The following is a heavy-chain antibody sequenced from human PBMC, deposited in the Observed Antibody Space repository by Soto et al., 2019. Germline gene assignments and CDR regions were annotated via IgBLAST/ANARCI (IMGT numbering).Heavy chain of an antibody. CDR3: ANSYCGGDCYSYYFDY. CDR1: GFTFSSYA. V-gene: IGHV3-23*01. CDR2: ISGSGGST. Sequence: GGSLRLSCAASGFTFSSYAMSWVRQAPGKGLEWVSAISGSGGSTYYADSVKGRFTISRDNSKNTLYLQMNSLRAEDTAVYYCANSYCGGDCYSYYFDYWGQGTLVTVSS. D-gene: IGHD2-21*02. J-gene: IGHJ4*02.